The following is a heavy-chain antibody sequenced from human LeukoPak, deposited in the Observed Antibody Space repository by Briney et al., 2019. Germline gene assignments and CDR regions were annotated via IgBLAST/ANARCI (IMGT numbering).Heavy chain of an antibody. CDR3: VRDSHRGRFQH. CDR1: GFTFSSYA. J-gene: IGHJ1*01. V-gene: IGHV3-33*01. Sequence: GGSLRLSCAASGFTFSSYAMHWVRQAPGKGLEWVAVIWYDGSNKKYVDSVKGQITISRDNSKNTLYLQMNSLRAEDTAVYYCVRDSHRGRFQHWGQGTLVTVSS. CDR2: IWYDGSNK. D-gene: IGHD1-26*01.